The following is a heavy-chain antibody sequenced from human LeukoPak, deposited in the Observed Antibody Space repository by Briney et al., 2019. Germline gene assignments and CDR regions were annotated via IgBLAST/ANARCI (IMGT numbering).Heavy chain of an antibody. D-gene: IGHD2-15*01. J-gene: IGHJ6*02. V-gene: IGHV1-46*01. CDR1: GYTFTSYS. Sequence: ASMKVSCKASGYTFTSYSMHWVRQAPGQGLEWMGIINPSGGSTRYAQKFQGRVTMTRDTSTSTVYMELSNLRSEDTAVYYCARALLGFYYYGMDVWGQGTTVTVSS. CDR2: INPSGGST. CDR3: ARALLGFYYYGMDV.